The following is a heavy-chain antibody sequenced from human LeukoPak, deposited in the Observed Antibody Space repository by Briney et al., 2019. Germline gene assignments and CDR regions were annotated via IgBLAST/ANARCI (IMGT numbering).Heavy chain of an antibody. Sequence: GGSLRLSCAASGFIFSHYAMHGVRRAPGRGLGWVAVIWHDGSSKYYADSVKGRFTISRDNSENTLYLQMNSLRAEDTAVYYCAKDAQRGFDYSNSLEYWGQGDLVTVSS. V-gene: IGHV3-33*06. CDR1: GFIFSHYA. CDR3: AKDAQRGFDYSNSLEY. CDR2: IWHDGSSK. D-gene: IGHD4-11*01. J-gene: IGHJ4*02.